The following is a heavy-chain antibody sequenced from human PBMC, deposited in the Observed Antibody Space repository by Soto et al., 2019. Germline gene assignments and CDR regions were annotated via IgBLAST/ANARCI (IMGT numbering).Heavy chain of an antibody. Sequence: SETLSLTCTVSGGSIGSSPCYWGWIRQPPGKGLEWIGTIYYTGTTYYSPSLKSRVTISVDTSKNQFSLRLSSVTAADTAVYYCACQDDSSWYNNWFDPWGQGTLVTVSS. CDR1: GGSIGSSPCY. J-gene: IGHJ5*02. CDR3: ACQDDSSWYNNWFDP. V-gene: IGHV4-39*01. D-gene: IGHD6-13*01. CDR2: IYYTGTT.